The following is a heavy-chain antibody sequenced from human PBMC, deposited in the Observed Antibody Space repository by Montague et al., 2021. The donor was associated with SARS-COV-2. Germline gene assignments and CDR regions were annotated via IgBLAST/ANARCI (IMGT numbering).Heavy chain of an antibody. V-gene: IGHV4-34*01. J-gene: IGHJ6*03. D-gene: IGHD2-2*01. CDR1: GGSFSGYY. CDR2: INHSGST. CDR3: ARARQDVVVPALGIGAYYYYYYMDV. Sequence: SETRSLTCAVYGGSFSGYYWSWIRQPPGKGLEWIGEINHSGSTNXXLSLKSRVTISVDTSKNQFSLKLSSVTATDTAVYYCARARQDVVVPALGIGAYYYYYYMDVWGKGTTVTVSS.